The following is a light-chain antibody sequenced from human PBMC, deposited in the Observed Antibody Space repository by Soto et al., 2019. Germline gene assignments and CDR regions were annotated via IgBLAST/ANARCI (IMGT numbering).Light chain of an antibody. Sequence: EIVLTQSPGTLSLSPGERATLSCRASQSVSSSYLAWYQQKPGQAPRLVIYGASSRATGIPDRFSGSGSGTDFTLTISRLEPEDFAVYYCQQYGSTPRTFGQGTKVEI. CDR1: QSVSSSY. CDR3: QQYGSTPRT. J-gene: IGKJ1*01. CDR2: GAS. V-gene: IGKV3-20*01.